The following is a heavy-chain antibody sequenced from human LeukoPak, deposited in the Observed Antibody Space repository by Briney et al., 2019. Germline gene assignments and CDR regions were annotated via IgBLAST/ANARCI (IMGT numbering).Heavy chain of an antibody. V-gene: IGHV1-2*02. CDR1: VYTFTGYY. J-gene: IGHJ4*02. D-gene: IGHD3-22*01. CDR2: INPNSGGT. Sequence: ASVNVSFKASVYTFTGYYMHWVRQAPGQGLEWMGWINPNSGGTNYAQKFQGRVTMTRDTSISTAYMELSRLRSDDTAVYYCARDFNYYDSSGPDYWGQGTLVTVSS. CDR3: ARDFNYYDSSGPDY.